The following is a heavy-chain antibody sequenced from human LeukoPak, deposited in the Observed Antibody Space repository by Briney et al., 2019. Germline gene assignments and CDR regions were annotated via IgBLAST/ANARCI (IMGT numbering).Heavy chain of an antibody. CDR2: IIPIFGIA. CDR1: GGTFSSYA. CDR3: ASLGGSPTGGYYFDY. V-gene: IGHV1-69*10. Sequence: GASVKVYCTASGGTFSSYAISWVRQAPVQGLEWMGWIIPIFGIANYAQKFQGRVTITADKSTSTAYMELSSLRSEDTAVYYCASLGGSPTGGYYFDYWGQGTLVTVSS. J-gene: IGHJ4*02. D-gene: IGHD1-26*01.